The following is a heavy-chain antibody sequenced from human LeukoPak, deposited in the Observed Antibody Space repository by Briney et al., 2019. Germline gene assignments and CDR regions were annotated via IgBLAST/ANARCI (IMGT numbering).Heavy chain of an antibody. CDR3: ARVPSWKGYMDV. V-gene: IGHV3-30*04. CDR2: ISYDVNNK. J-gene: IGHJ6*03. D-gene: IGHD1-1*01. CDR1: GFIFSSYT. Sequence: GGSLRLSCAATGFIFSSYTIHWVRQAPGKGLEWVADISYDVNNKYYADSVKGRFTISRDNAKNSLYLQMSSLRAEDTAVYYCARVPSWKGYMDVWGKGTTVTVSS.